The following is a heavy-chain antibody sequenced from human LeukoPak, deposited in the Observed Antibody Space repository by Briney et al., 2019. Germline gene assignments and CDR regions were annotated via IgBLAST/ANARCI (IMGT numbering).Heavy chain of an antibody. CDR1: GYTFTVYY. V-gene: IGHV1-2*02. Sequence: ASVKVSCKASGYTFTVYYMHWVRQAPGQGLEWMGWINPNSGGTKYAQTFKGRVTMTRDTSISTAYMELSSLRTDDTPVYYCARDGDTYGYYYYGLDVWGQGTTVTVSS. CDR2: INPNSGGT. J-gene: IGHJ6*02. CDR3: ARDGDTYGYYYYGLDV. D-gene: IGHD5-18*01.